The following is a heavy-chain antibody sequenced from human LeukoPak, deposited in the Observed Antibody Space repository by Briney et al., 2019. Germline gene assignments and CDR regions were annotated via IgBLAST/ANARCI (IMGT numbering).Heavy chain of an antibody. D-gene: IGHD4-23*01. CDR2: INPKSGET. J-gene: IGHJ3*02. CDR3: ARITVVLNAFDI. CDR1: RYTFTGYY. V-gene: IGHV1-2*02. Sequence: ASVNVSCKASRYTFTGYYIHWVRQAPGQGLQWMGWINPKSGETNYAQKFQGRVTMTRDTSISTAYMELSRLRSDDTAVYYCARITVVLNAFDIWGQGTMVTVSS.